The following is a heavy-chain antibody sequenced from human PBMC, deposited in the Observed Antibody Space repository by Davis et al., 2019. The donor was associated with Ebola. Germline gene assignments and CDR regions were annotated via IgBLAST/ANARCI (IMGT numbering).Heavy chain of an antibody. Sequence: GESLKISCVASGFTFSGSWMSWVRQAPGKGLEWVANIKNDGSEKNYVDSVKGRFTISRDNAKNSLYLQMNSLRAEDTAVYYCARDGRYLYSSGLEFDYWGQGTLVTVSS. CDR3: ARDGRYLYSSGLEFDY. D-gene: IGHD6-19*01. CDR1: GFTFSGSW. CDR2: IKNDGSEK. V-gene: IGHV3-7*01. J-gene: IGHJ4*02.